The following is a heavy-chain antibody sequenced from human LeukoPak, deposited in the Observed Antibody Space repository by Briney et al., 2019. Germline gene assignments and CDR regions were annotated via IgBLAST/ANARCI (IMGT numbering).Heavy chain of an antibody. J-gene: IGHJ3*02. Sequence: GRSLRLSCAASGFTFSSYGMHGVRQAPGKGLEGVAVIWYDGSNKYYADSVKGRFTISRDNSKNTLYLQMNSLRAEDTAVYYCARDKRSPSPFGLKSVGRSLDAFDIWGQGTMVTVSS. CDR1: GFTFSSYG. D-gene: IGHD3/OR15-3a*01. CDR3: ARDKRSPSPFGLKSVGRSLDAFDI. V-gene: IGHV3-33*01. CDR2: IWYDGSNK.